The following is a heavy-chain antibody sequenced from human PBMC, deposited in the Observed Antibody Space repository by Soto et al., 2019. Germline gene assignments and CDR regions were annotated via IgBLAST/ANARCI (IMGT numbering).Heavy chain of an antibody. J-gene: IGHJ4*02. D-gene: IGHD3-3*01. Sequence: SETLSLTCAVYGGSFSGYYWSWIRQPPGKGLEWIGEINHSGSTNYNPSLKSRVTISVDTSKNQFSLKLSSVTAADTAVYYCARWIWSGYYLDYWGQGTLVTVSS. CDR3: ARWIWSGYYLDY. V-gene: IGHV4-34*01. CDR1: GGSFSGYY. CDR2: INHSGST.